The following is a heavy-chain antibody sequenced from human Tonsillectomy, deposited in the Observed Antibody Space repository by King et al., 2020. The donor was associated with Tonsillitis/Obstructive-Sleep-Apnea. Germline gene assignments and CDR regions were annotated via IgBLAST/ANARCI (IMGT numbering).Heavy chain of an antibody. D-gene: IGHD1-26*01. J-gene: IGHJ4*02. Sequence: VQLMESGGGVVQPGRSLRLSCAASGFTFSSYAIHWVRQAPGKGLKWVAVISYDGSNKNYADSVKGRFTISRDDSKKTLYLQMNSLATEDTGVYYCARGDGVGHTSVDYWGQGTLVTVST. CDR2: ISYDGSNK. CDR1: GFTFSSYA. CDR3: ARGDGVGHTSVDY. V-gene: IGHV3-30*04.